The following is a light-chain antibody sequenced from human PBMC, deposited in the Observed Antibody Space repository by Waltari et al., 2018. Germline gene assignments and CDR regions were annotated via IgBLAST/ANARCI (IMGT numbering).Light chain of an antibody. J-gene: IGKJ4*01. V-gene: IGKV3-15*01. CDR3: QQYDYWPPLT. Sequence: EIVVTQSPATLSVSPGERATLSCRARQSVGRNLAWYQQNPGQSPRLLIYRASARATGVPARFSGSGSGTDFTLTISSLQSEDFAVYYCQQYDYWPPLTFGGGTKVEIK. CDR2: RAS. CDR1: QSVGRN.